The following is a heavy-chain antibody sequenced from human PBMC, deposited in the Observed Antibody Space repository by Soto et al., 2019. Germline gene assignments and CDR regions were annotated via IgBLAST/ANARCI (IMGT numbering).Heavy chain of an antibody. D-gene: IGHD1-1*01. Sequence: EASVKVSCKASRYSFTTYALHWVRRAPGQRLEWMGWINAGNGDTKYSEKFQGRVTITRDTSANTAYMELSSLRSEDTSVYYCARDPGTGAALRAYHFDYWGQGTLVTVS. V-gene: IGHV1-3*01. CDR2: INAGNGDT. CDR1: RYSFTTYA. CDR3: ARDPGTGAALRAYHFDY. J-gene: IGHJ4*02.